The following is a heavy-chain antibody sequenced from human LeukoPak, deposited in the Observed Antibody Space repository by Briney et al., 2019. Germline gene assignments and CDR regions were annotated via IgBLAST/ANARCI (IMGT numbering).Heavy chain of an antibody. CDR3: ARHPYPLNWFDP. CDR2: IYYSGST. Sequence: PSETLSLTCAVYGGSFSGYYWGWIRQPPGKGLEWIGSIYYSGSTYYNPSLKSRVTISVDTSKNQFSLKLSSVTAADTAVYYCARHPYPLNWFDPWGQGTLVTVSS. V-gene: IGHV4-39*01. J-gene: IGHJ5*02. CDR1: GGSFSGYY.